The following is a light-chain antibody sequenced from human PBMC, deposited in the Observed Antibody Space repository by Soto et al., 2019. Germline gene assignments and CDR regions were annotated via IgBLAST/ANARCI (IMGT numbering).Light chain of an antibody. J-gene: IGLJ1*01. V-gene: IGLV1-40*01. CDR3: QSYDSSLSANYV. Sequence: VLTQPPSVSGAPGQRVTTSCTGSSSNIGAGYDVHWYQQLPGTAPKLLIYGNSNRPSGVPDRFSGSKSGTSASLAITGLQAEDEADYYCQSYDSSLSANYVFGTGTKVTVL. CDR1: SSNIGAGYD. CDR2: GNS.